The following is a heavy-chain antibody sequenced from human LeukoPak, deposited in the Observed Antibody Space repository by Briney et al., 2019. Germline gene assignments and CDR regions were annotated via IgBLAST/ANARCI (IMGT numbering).Heavy chain of an antibody. CDR1: GLSFRSCG. D-gene: IGHD3-10*01. CDR3: ARDGYGSGPSGYYYMDV. CDR2: ISYDGSNK. J-gene: IGHJ6*03. Sequence: GGSLRLSCAASGLSFRSCGFHWVRQAPGKGLEWVAVISYDGSNKYYADSVKGRFSISRDNSKNTLYLQMNSLRGEDTAVYYCARDGYGSGPSGYYYMDVWGKGTTVTVSS. V-gene: IGHV3-30*19.